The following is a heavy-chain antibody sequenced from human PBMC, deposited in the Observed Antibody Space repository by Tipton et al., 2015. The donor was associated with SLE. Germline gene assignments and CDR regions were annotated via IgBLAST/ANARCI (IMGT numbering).Heavy chain of an antibody. CDR3: AMPGRGSGSSHAEYFQH. D-gene: IGHD3-10*01. V-gene: IGHV4-39*07. CDR1: GGSISSSSYY. Sequence: TLSLTCTVSGGSISSSSYYWGWIRQPPGKGLEWIGSIYYSGSTYYNPSLKSRVTISVDTSKNQFSLKLSSVTAADTAVYYCAMPGRGSGSSHAEYFQHWGQGTLVTVSS. CDR2: IYYSGST. J-gene: IGHJ1*01.